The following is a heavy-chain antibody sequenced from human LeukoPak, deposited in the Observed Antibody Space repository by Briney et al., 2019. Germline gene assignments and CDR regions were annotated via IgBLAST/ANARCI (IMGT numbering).Heavy chain of an antibody. J-gene: IGHJ3*02. D-gene: IGHD3-3*01. CDR1: GYTFTGYY. Sequence: ASVKVSCKASGYTFTGYYMHWVRQAPGQGLEWMGWINPNSGGTNYAQKFRGRVTMTRDTSISTAYMELSRLRSDDTAVYYCARDEEISSAFDIWGQGTMVTVSS. CDR3: ARDEEISSAFDI. CDR2: INPNSGGT. V-gene: IGHV1-2*02.